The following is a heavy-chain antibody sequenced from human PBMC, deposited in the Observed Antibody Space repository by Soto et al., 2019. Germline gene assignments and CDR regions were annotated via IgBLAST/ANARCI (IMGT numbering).Heavy chain of an antibody. Sequence: SETLSLTCTVSGVSISSYYWSWIRQPPGKGLEWIGYIYYSGSTNYNPSLKSRVTISVDTSKNQFSLKLSSVTAADTAVYYCARHRRGDGYNAFDIWGQGTMVTVSS. CDR3: ARHRRGDGYNAFDI. CDR1: GVSISSYY. J-gene: IGHJ3*02. V-gene: IGHV4-59*08. D-gene: IGHD5-12*01. CDR2: IYYSGST.